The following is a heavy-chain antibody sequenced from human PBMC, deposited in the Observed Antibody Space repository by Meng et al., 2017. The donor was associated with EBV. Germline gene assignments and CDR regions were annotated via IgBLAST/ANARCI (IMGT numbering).Heavy chain of an antibody. Sequence: QVQLQESGPGLVKPSETLSLTCTVSGGSVNNESYYWGWIRQPPGKGLEYIGYIYYTGSTNYNSSLKSRVTISLDKSKNQFSLKLTSLTAADTAIYYCARGDYTNYPRWFDPWGQGTLRIVSS. CDR2: IYYTGST. CDR1: GGSVNNESYY. CDR3: ARGDYTNYPRWFDP. J-gene: IGHJ5*02. D-gene: IGHD4-11*01. V-gene: IGHV4-61*01.